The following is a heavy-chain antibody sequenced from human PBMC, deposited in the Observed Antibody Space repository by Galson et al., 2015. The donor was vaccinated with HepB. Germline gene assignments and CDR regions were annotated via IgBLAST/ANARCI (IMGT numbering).Heavy chain of an antibody. J-gene: IGHJ4*02. V-gene: IGHV3-53*01. CDR1: GFRVSESF. CDR3: ARESNWAYDS. D-gene: IGHD3-16*01. Sequence: SLRLSCAVPGFRVSESFLSWVRQVPGKGLEYVSDIYPSGATYYGDSVRGRFTMSRDAFQNSLYLQMNNLRVEDTAIYFCARESNWAYDSWGTGTLVTVSS. CDR2: IYPSGAT.